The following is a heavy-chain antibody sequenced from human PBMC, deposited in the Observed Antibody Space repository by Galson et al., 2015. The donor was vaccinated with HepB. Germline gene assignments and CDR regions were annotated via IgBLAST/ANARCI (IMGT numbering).Heavy chain of an antibody. Sequence: QSGAEVKKPGASVKVSCKASGGTFSSYTISWVRQAPGQGLEWMGRIIPILGIANYAQKFQGRVTITADKSTSTAYMELSSLRSEDTAVYYCARARDYYDSSGRDDAFDIWGQGTMVTVSS. D-gene: IGHD3-22*01. CDR1: GGTFSSYT. CDR2: IIPILGIA. CDR3: ARARDYYDSSGRDDAFDI. V-gene: IGHV1-69*02. J-gene: IGHJ3*02.